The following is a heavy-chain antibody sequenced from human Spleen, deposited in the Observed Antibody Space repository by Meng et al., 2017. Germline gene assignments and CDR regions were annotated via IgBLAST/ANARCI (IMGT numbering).Heavy chain of an antibody. J-gene: IGHJ6*02. CDR2: ISYDGSNK. CDR1: GFIFTDST. Sequence: GESLKISCEASGFIFTDSTIHWVRQASGKGLEWVAVISYDGSNKYYADSVKGRFTISRDNSKNTLYLQMNSLRAEDTAVYYCARSPYNFYSSSWPKNYYYYGMDVWGQGTTVTVSS. D-gene: IGHD6-13*01. V-gene: IGHV3-30*04. CDR3: ARSPYNFYSSSWPKNYYYYGMDV.